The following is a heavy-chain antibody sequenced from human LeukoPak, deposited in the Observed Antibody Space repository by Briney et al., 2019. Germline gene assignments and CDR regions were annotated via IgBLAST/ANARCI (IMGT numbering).Heavy chain of an antibody. V-gene: IGHV3-23*01. CDR3: AKGYGGNSVYDC. D-gene: IGHD4-23*01. CDR2: IVDSGGGT. CDR1: GFTFSNYA. J-gene: IGHJ4*02. Sequence: PGGSLRLSCAASGFTFSNYAMSWVRRAPGRGLEWVSFIVDSGGGTYYADSVKGRFTISRDNSKNTLYLQMNSLTAEDTAIYYCAKGYGGNSVYDCWGQGTLVTVSS.